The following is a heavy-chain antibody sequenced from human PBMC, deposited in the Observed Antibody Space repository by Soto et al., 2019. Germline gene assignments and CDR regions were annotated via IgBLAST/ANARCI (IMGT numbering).Heavy chain of an antibody. CDR2: LFWDDDK. J-gene: IGHJ5*02. D-gene: IGHD2-21*02. CDR3: ARYRCGADCYTFDP. V-gene: IGHV2-5*02. CDR1: GFSLSTRGVG. Sequence: QITLKESGPTLVEPTQTLTLTCTFSGFSLSTRGVGVGWIRQPPGKALEWVALLFWDDDKRYSPSLKSRLTSTKDTSKDQVVLTMTNVDPVDTATYYCARYRCGADCYTFDPWGQGILVTVSS.